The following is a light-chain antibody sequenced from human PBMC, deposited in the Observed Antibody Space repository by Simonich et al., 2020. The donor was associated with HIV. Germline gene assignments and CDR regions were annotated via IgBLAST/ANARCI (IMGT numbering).Light chain of an antibody. CDR3: QQSYSTPIA. V-gene: IGKV1-39*01. Sequence: DIQMTQSPSSLSASIGDRVTITRLASQSISNYLNWYQQKEGKAPKLLIYAASSWQSRVPSKFSGSGSGTDFTLTISSLQPEDFGTYYCQQSYSTPIAFGKGTRLEIK. J-gene: IGKJ5*01. CDR1: QSISNY. CDR2: AAS.